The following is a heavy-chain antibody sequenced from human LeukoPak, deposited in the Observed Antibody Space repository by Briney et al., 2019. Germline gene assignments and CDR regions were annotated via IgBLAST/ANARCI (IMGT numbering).Heavy chain of an antibody. J-gene: IGHJ5*02. CDR1: GFTFNSYA. V-gene: IGHV3-23*01. D-gene: IGHD1-7*01. Sequence: KPGGSLRLSCAASGFTFNSYALSWVRKAPGKGLEWVSTISDSGGNTYYADSVKGRFTISRDNSKNTLYLQMNSLRAEDTAIYYCAKDPLVTGTTSYCFDPWGQGTLVTVSS. CDR3: AKDPLVTGTTSYCFDP. CDR2: ISDSGGNT.